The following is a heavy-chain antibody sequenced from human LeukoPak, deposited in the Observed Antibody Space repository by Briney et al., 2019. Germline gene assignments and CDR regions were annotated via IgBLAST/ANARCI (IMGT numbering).Heavy chain of an antibody. CDR3: ASNYDFWSGYYEGWFDP. Sequence: GASVKVSCKASGYTFTGYYMHWERQAPGQGLEWMGRINPNSGGTNYAQKFQGRVTMTRDTSISTAYMELSRLRSDDTAVYYCASNYDFWSGYYEGWFDPWGQGTLVTVSS. V-gene: IGHV1-2*06. J-gene: IGHJ5*02. D-gene: IGHD3-3*01. CDR2: INPNSGGT. CDR1: GYTFTGYY.